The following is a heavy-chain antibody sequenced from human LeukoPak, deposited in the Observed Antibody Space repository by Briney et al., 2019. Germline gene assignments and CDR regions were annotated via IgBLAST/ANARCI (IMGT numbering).Heavy chain of an antibody. CDR3: AKGKPYCSGGSCYPYYFDY. V-gene: IGHV3-48*01. CDR1: GFTFSSYS. D-gene: IGHD2-15*01. Sequence: GGSLRLSCAASGFTFSSYSMNWVRQAPGKGLEWVSYISSSSSTIYYADSVKGRFTISRDNAKNSLYLQMNSLRAEDTALYYCAKGKPYCSGGSCYPYYFDYWGQGTLVTVSS. J-gene: IGHJ4*02. CDR2: ISSSSSTI.